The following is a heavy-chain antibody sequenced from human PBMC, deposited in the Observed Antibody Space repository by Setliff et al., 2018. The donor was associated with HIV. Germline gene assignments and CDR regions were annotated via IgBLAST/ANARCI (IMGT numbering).Heavy chain of an antibody. D-gene: IGHD3-22*01. V-gene: IGHV1-8*01. CDR3: ARPALHYYDSSGYLDN. Sequence: ASVKVSCKASGYTFTRYDINWVRQAPGQGLEWMAWMNPQSGDTGYAQKFQDRVTVTGNTSINTAYMELSSLRSDDTAVYYCARPALHYYDSSGYLDNWGQGTLVTVSS. CDR1: GYTFTRYD. CDR2: MNPQSGDT. J-gene: IGHJ4*03.